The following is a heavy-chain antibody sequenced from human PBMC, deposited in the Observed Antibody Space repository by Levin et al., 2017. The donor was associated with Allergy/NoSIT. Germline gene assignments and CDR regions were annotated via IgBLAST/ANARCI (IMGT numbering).Heavy chain of an antibody. D-gene: IGHD1-26*01. V-gene: IGHV3-30-3*01. Sequence: GGSLRLSCAASGFTFSTYRMHWVRQAPGKGLEWVAVVTYDGSHKYFAESVKGRFTISRDNSNNTLYLQMNSLRLEDTAVYFCAREEWELLDHWGQGTLVTVTS. CDR1: GFTFSTYR. CDR2: VTYDGSHK. J-gene: IGHJ4*02. CDR3: AREEWELLDH.